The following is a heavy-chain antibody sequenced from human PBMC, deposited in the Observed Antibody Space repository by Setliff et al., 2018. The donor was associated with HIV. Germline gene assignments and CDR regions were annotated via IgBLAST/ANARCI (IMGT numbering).Heavy chain of an antibody. V-gene: IGHV4-38-2*02. Sequence: PSETLSLTCTVSGGSISSDFYWGWIRQPPGKGLEWIGSIYHSGSTYYNPSLQSRVTISVDTPKNQFSLHLNSVTAADTAVYYCARKEKGGAFDIWGLGTLVTVSS. CDR1: GGSISSDFY. J-gene: IGHJ3*02. CDR2: IYHSGST. CDR3: ARKEKGGAFDI.